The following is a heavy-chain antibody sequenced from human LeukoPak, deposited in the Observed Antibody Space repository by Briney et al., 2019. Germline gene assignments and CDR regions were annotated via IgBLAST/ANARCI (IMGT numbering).Heavy chain of an antibody. CDR1: GFTFSGSA. J-gene: IGHJ4*02. D-gene: IGHD1-1*01. CDR2: IRSKANSYAT. Sequence: PGGSLRLSCAASGFTFSGSAMHWVRQASGKGLEWVGRIRSKANSYATAYAASVKGSFPISRDHSKNTAYLQMNRLKTEDTAVYYCTRGTPTTGTTAYWGQGTLVTVSS. CDR3: TRGTPTTGTTAY. V-gene: IGHV3-73*01.